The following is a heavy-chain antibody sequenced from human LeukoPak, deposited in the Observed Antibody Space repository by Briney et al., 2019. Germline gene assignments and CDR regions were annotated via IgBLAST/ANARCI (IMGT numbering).Heavy chain of an antibody. CDR1: GGSISSSSYY. CDR2: IYYSGST. J-gene: IGHJ5*02. Sequence: SETLSLTCTVSGGSISSSSYYWGWIRQPPGKGLEWIGNIYYSGSTYYNPSLKSRVTISLDTSKNQFSLKLSSVTAADTAVYYCAREGLNMVRGIIPKETWGWFDPWGQGTLVTVSS. CDR3: AREGLNMVRGIIPKETWGWFDP. V-gene: IGHV4-39*02. D-gene: IGHD3-10*01.